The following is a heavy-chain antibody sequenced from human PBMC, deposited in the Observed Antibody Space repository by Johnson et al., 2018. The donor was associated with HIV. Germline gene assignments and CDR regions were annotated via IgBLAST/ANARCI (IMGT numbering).Heavy chain of an antibody. J-gene: IGHJ3*02. CDR1: GFTFSSYG. D-gene: IGHD3-10*01. Sequence: QVQLVEYGGGVVQPGRSLRLSCAASGFTFSSYGIHWVRQVPGKGLEWVAVISYDGSNKYYAGSVKGRFTVSRDNSQNTLYLEMNGLRPEDTALYYCAKSTQASIVRESGPYGAFDIWGLGTMVTVSS. CDR3: AKSTQASIVRESGPYGAFDI. V-gene: IGHV3-30*18. CDR2: ISYDGSNK.